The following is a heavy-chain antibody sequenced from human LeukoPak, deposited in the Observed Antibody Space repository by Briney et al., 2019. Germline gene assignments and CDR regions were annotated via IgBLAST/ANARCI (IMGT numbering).Heavy chain of an antibody. V-gene: IGHV4-59*08. CDR1: GGSISSYY. J-gene: IGHJ4*02. CDR2: IYYSGST. D-gene: IGHD2-15*01. Sequence: SETLSLTCTVSGGSISSYYWSWIRQPPGKGLEWIGYIYYSGSTNYNPSLKSRVTISVDTSKNQFPLKLSSVTAADTAVYYCARLQGCSGGSCYPYFDYWGQGTLVTVSS. CDR3: ARLQGCSGGSCYPYFDY.